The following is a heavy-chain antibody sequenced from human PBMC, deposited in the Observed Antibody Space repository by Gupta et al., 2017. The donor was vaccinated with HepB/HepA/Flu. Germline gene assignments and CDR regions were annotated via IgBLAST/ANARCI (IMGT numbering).Heavy chain of an antibody. CDR3: ATIEGLIGTT. V-gene: IGHV1-2*06. CDR2: INPNNGDT. J-gene: IGHJ4*02. CDR1: GYTFTNYY. D-gene: IGHD1-14*01. Sequence: QVQLVQSGAEVKKPGASMKVSCKASGYTFTNYYVHWIRQVPGQGPEWMGRINPNNGDTVYAHNFQGRVTMTTDTSITTAYLDLSRLRIDDTAIYYCATIEGLIGTTWGQGALVTISS.